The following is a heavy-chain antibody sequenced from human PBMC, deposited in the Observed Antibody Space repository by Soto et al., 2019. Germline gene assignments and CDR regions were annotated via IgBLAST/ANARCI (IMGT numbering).Heavy chain of an antibody. Sequence: QVQLVQSGAEVKKPGASVKVSCKASGYTFTSYGISWVRQAPGQGLEWMGWISAYNGNTNYAQKLQGRVTMTTDTSASTAYMELRSLRSDDTAVYYCARDRGVVPAADPPPFDPWGQGTLVTVSS. V-gene: IGHV1-18*01. D-gene: IGHD2-2*01. CDR3: ARDRGVVPAADPPPFDP. CDR1: GYTFTSYG. J-gene: IGHJ5*02. CDR2: ISAYNGNT.